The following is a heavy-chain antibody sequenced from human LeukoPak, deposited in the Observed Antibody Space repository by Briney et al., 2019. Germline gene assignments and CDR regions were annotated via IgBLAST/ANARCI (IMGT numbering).Heavy chain of an antibody. CDR1: GYTFTGYY. Sequence: GASVRVSCKPSGYTFTGYYPHWVRQAPGQALEWMGWISPNTGATVYAQNFQDRVTMSRDTSIDTAYMDLSSLRSDDTAVYYCARDRVGSGWPRPYYFEFWGQGTLVTVSS. D-gene: IGHD6-19*01. V-gene: IGHV1-2*02. J-gene: IGHJ4*02. CDR2: ISPNTGAT. CDR3: ARDRVGSGWPRPYYFEF.